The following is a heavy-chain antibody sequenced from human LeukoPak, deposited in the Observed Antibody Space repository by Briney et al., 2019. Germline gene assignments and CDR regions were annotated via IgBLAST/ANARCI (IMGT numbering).Heavy chain of an antibody. CDR3: AREAAAGTLYFDY. J-gene: IGHJ4*02. Sequence: SETLSLTCTVPGGSISSYYWSWIRQPPGKGLEWIGYIYYSGSTNYNPSLKSRVTMSVDTSKNQFSLKLTSVTAADTAVYYCAREAAAGTLYFDYWGQGTLVTVSS. D-gene: IGHD6-13*01. CDR2: IYYSGST. V-gene: IGHV4-59*12. CDR1: GGSISSYY.